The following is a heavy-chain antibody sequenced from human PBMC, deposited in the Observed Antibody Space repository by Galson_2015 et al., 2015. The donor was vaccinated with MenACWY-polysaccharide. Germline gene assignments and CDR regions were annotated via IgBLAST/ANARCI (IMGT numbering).Heavy chain of an antibody. J-gene: IGHJ5*02. Sequence: SLTCTFSGGSMKRPRHYWGWIRQPPGKGLEWIAYMFHSGGGNYNPSLRSRVTISLDKSRNQFSLNLSSVTAADTAVYFCAGIPATETSFGWFDPWGQGTLVTVSS. CDR2: MFHSGGG. D-gene: IGHD4-17*01. V-gene: IGHV4-31*03. CDR3: AGIPATETSFGWFDP. CDR1: GGSMKRPRHY.